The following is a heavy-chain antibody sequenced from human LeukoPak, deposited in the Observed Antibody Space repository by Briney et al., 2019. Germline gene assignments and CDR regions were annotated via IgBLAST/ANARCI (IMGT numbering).Heavy chain of an antibody. J-gene: IGHJ4*02. CDR3: AKAALLGHSSSWYDY. CDR1: GFTFSNYA. D-gene: IGHD6-13*01. Sequence: GGSLRLSCAASGFTFSNYAMSWVRQAPGKGLEWVSTISGSGGSTYYADSVKGRFTISRDSSNNTLHLQMNSLRAEDTAVYYCAKAALLGHSSSWYDYWGQGTLVTVSS. V-gene: IGHV3-23*01. CDR2: ISGSGGST.